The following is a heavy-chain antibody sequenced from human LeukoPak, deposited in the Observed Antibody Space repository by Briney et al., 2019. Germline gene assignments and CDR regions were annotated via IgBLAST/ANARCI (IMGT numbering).Heavy chain of an antibody. CDR1: GFTFDDYA. Sequence: GGSLRLSRSASGFTFDDYAMHWVRQAPGKGLEWVSLISGDGGSTYYADSVKGRFTISRGNSKNSLYLQMNSLRTEDTALYYCARKHLESSSWYLPFDYWGQGTLVTVSS. V-gene: IGHV3-43*02. J-gene: IGHJ4*02. CDR3: ARKHLESSSWYLPFDY. CDR2: ISGDGGST. D-gene: IGHD6-13*01.